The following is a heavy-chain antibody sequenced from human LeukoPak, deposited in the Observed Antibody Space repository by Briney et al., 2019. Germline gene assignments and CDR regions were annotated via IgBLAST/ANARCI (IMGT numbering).Heavy chain of an antibody. D-gene: IGHD2-15*01. Sequence: GGSLRLSCAASGFTVSSNYMSWVRQAPVKGLEWVSVIYSGGSTYYADSVKGRFTISRDNSKNTLYLQMNRLRAEDTAVYYCASRCSGGSCPLDYWGQGTLVTVSS. CDR2: IYSGGST. CDR3: ASRCSGGSCPLDY. V-gene: IGHV3-66*02. J-gene: IGHJ4*02. CDR1: GFTVSSNY.